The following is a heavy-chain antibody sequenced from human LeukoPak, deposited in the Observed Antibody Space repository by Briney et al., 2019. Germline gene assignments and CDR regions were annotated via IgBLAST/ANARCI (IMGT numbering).Heavy chain of an antibody. V-gene: IGHV4-31*03. Sequence: SETLSLTCTVSGGSISSGGYYWSWIRQHPGKGLEWIGYIYYSGSTYYNPSLKSRVTISVDTSKNQFSLKLSSVTAADTALYYWARRGSEEYGGNSEGLDYWGQGTLVTVSS. CDR1: GGSISSGGYY. D-gene: IGHD4-23*01. CDR3: ARRGSEEYGGNSEGLDY. CDR2: IYYSGST. J-gene: IGHJ4*02.